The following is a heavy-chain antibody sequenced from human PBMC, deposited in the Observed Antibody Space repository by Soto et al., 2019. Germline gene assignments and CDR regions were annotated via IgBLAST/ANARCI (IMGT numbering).Heavy chain of an antibody. J-gene: IGHJ4*02. CDR1: GGSISSYY. CDR2: IYYSGST. Sequence: SETLSLTCTVSGGSISSYYWSWIRQPPGKGLEWIGYIYYSGSTNYNPSLKSRVTISVDTSKNQFSLKLSSVTAADTAVYYCAITQNGAFDYWGQGTLVTVSS. CDR3: AITQNGAFDY. V-gene: IGHV4-59*01. D-gene: IGHD1-1*01.